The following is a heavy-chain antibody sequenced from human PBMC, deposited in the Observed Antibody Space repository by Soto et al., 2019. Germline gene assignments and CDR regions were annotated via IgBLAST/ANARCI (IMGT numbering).Heavy chain of an antibody. CDR1: GFTFGDYA. J-gene: IGHJ3*02. CDR2: IRSKAYRGTT. CDR3: SSADYFGSSGYYPPTDDAFDI. Sequence: GGSLRLSCTASGFTFGDYAMSWVRQAPGKGLEWVGFIRSKAYRGTTEYAASVKGRFTISRDDSKSIAYLQMNSLKTEDTAVYYCSSADYFGSSGYYPPTDDAFDIWGQGTMVTVSS. V-gene: IGHV3-49*04. D-gene: IGHD3-22*01.